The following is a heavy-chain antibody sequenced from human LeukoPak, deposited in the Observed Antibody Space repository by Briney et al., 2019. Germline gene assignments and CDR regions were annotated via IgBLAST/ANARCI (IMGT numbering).Heavy chain of an antibody. Sequence: PSETLSLTCAVYGGSFSGYYWSWIRQPPGKGLEWIGEINHSGSTNYNPSLKSRVTISVDTSKNQFSLKLSSVTAADTAVYYCASLRYSSSSFIDYWGQGTLVTVSS. J-gene: IGHJ4*02. CDR3: ASLRYSSSSFIDY. CDR1: GGSFSGYY. CDR2: INHSGST. V-gene: IGHV4-34*01. D-gene: IGHD6-6*01.